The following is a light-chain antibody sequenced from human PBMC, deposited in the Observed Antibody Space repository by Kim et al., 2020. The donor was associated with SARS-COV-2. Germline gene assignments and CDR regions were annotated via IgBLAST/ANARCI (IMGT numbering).Light chain of an antibody. V-gene: IGLV2-14*03. J-gene: IGLJ1*01. Sequence: GQSITLSCTGTSSDVGGYNYVSWYQQHPGKAPKLMIYDVSHRPSGVSNRFSGSKSGNTASLTISGLQAEDEADYYCSSYTSSSTLVFGTGTKVTVL. CDR2: DVS. CDR1: SSDVGGYNY. CDR3: SSYTSSSTLV.